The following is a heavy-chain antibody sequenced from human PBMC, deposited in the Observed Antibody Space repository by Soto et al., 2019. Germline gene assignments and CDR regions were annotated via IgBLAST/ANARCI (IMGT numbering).Heavy chain of an antibody. D-gene: IGHD3-3*01. J-gene: IGHJ6*03. CDR1: GYTFTGYY. V-gene: IGHV1-2*04. CDR2: INPNSGGT. Sequence: ASVKVSCKASGYTFTGYYMHWVRQAPGQGLEWMGWINPNSGGTNYAQKFQGWVTMTRDTSISTAYMELSRLRSDDTAVYYCARAERGYDFWSGYYNLRGYYYMDVWGKGTTVTVSS. CDR3: ARAERGYDFWSGYYNLRGYYYMDV.